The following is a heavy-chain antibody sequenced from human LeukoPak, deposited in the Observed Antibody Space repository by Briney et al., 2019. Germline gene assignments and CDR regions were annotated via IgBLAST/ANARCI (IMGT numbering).Heavy chain of an antibody. CDR1: GGTFSSYA. CDR2: IIPILGIA. D-gene: IGHD2-15*01. CDR3: ARGRSPSKYCSGGSCYSSWFDP. Sequence: SVTVSCTASGGTFSSYAIRWVRQAPGQGLEWMGRIIPILGIANYAQKFQGRVTITADKSTSTAYMELSSLRSEDTAVYYCARGRSPSKYCSGGSCYSSWFDPWGQGTLVTVSS. J-gene: IGHJ5*02. V-gene: IGHV1-69*04.